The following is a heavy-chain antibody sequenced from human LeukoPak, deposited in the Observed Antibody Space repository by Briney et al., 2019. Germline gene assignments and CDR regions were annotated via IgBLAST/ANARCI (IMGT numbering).Heavy chain of an antibody. CDR3: ARVLVGYCSGGSCQTQVWFDP. Sequence: SQTLSLTCAVSGGSISSGGYSWSWIRQPPGKGLEWIGYIYHSGSTYYNPSLKSRVTISVDRSKNQFSLKLSSVTAADTAVYYCARVLVGYCSGGSCQTQVWFDPWGQGTLVTVSS. V-gene: IGHV4-30-2*01. D-gene: IGHD2-15*01. J-gene: IGHJ5*02. CDR2: IYHSGST. CDR1: GGSISSGGYS.